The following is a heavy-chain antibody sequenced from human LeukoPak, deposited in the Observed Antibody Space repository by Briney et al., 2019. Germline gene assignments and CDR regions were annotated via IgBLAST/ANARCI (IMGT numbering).Heavy chain of an antibody. J-gene: IGHJ6*02. V-gene: IGHV3-66*01. Sequence: GGSLRLSCAASGFTVSSNYMSWVRQAPGKGLVWVSVLYSGGSTYYADSVKGRFTISRDNSKNTLYLQMNSLRAEDTAVYYCASSPVLRYFDWFRYYYGMDVWGQGTTVTVSS. CDR2: LYSGGST. CDR3: ASSPVLRYFDWFRYYYGMDV. CDR1: GFTVSSNY. D-gene: IGHD3-9*01.